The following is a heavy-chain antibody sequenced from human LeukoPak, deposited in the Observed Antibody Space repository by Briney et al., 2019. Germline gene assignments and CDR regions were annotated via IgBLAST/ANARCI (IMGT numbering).Heavy chain of an antibody. CDR1: GFTFTNYA. V-gene: IGHV3-23*01. D-gene: IGHD2-15*01. J-gene: IGHJ4*02. CDR2: MSGRGVST. Sequence: GGSLRLSCAASGFTFTNYAMSWVRQAPGKGLEGVSGMSGRGVSTYYADSVKGRFTISSDNSKNTLYLQMNSLRPEHTAIYYCAKDCNGGNCYIDYWGQGTLVTVAS. CDR3: AKDCNGGNCYIDY.